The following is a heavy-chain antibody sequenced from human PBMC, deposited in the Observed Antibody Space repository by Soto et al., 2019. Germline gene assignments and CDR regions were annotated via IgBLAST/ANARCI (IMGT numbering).Heavy chain of an antibody. CDR1: GGTFSSYA. J-gene: IGHJ3*02. CDR3: AAPGIAAAVDAFAI. CDR2: IIPIFGTA. V-gene: IGHV1-69*13. Sequence: GASVKVSCKASGGTFSSYAISWVRQAPGQGLEWMGGIIPIFGTANYAQKFQGRVTITADESTSTAYMELSSLRSEDTAVYYCAAPGIAAAVDAFAIWGQGTMVTVSS. D-gene: IGHD6-13*01.